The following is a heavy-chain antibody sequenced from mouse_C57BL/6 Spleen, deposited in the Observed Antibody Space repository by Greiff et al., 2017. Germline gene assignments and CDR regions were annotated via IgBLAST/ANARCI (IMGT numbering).Heavy chain of an antibody. CDR2: SSDGGSYT. V-gene: IGHV5-4*01. Sequence: EVQGVESGGGLVKPGGSLKLSCAASGFTFSSYAMSWVRQTPEKRLEWVATSSDGGSYTYYPDNVKGRFTISRDNAKNNLYLQMSHLKSEDTAMYYCARDGDYGPFAYWGQGTLVTVSA. D-gene: IGHD1-1*02. CDR1: GFTFSSYA. J-gene: IGHJ3*01. CDR3: ARDGDYGPFAY.